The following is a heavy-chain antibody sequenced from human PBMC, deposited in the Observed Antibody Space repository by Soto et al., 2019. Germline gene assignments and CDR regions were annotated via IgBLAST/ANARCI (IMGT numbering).Heavy chain of an antibody. CDR1: GRSISSYY. Sequence: QVQLQESGPGLVKPSETLSLTCTVSGRSISSYYWSWIRQPPGKGLEWIGYIYYSGSTSYNPSLKSRVTISVDTAKNQFSLKLSSVTAADTAVYYCASLIAVAGTALSEWFDPWGQGTLVTVSS. CDR2: IYYSGST. D-gene: IGHD6-19*01. V-gene: IGHV4-59*01. CDR3: ASLIAVAGTALSEWFDP. J-gene: IGHJ5*02.